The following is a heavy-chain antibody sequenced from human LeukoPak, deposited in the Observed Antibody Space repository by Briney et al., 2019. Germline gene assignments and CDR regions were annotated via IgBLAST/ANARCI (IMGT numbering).Heavy chain of an antibody. CDR1: GYTLTELS. D-gene: IGHD3-10*01. CDR3: ATGGAYYYGSGSYYKGLSAFDI. V-gene: IGHV1-24*01. CDR2: FDPEDGET. Sequence: ASVKVSCKVSGYTLTELSMYWVRQAPGKGLEWMGGFDPEDGETIYAQKFQGRVTMTEDTSTDTAYMELSSLRSEDTAVYYCATGGAYYYGSGSYYKGLSAFDIWGQGTMVTVSS. J-gene: IGHJ3*02.